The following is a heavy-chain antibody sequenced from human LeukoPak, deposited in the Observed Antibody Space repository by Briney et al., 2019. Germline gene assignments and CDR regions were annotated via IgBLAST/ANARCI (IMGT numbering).Heavy chain of an antibody. D-gene: IGHD4-17*01. J-gene: IGHJ5*02. CDR3: ARDISWDGAPGNWFDP. CDR1: GGSISSGDYY. V-gene: IGHV4-30-4*01. Sequence: SQTLSLTCTVSGGSISSGDYYWSWIRQPPGKGLEWIGYIYYSGSTYYNPSLKSRVTISVDTSKNQLSLKLSSVTAADTAVYYCARDISWDGAPGNWFDPWGQGTLVTVSS. CDR2: IYYSGST.